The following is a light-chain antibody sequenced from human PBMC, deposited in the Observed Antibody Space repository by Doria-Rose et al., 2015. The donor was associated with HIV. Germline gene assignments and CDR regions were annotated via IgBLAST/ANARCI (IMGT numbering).Light chain of an antibody. CDR1: QSVCANY. CDR2: GAS. V-gene: IGKV3-20*01. Sequence: EIVLTQSPGTLSLSPGERATLSCRASQSVCANYLAWYQQRPGQSPRLPIYGASSRATDIPDRFSGSGSGTDFTHTISRLEPEDFAVYYCHQYASSRTFGQGTKVEIK. J-gene: IGKJ1*01. CDR3: HQYASSRT.